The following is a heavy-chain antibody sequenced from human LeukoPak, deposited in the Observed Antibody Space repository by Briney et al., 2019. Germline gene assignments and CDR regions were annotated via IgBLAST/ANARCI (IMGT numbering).Heavy chain of an antibody. D-gene: IGHD3-10*01. CDR2: INAGYSYT. Sequence: ASVKVSCKASGYTFTNYAIHWVRQAPGQRLEWMGWINAGYSYTKYSQKFQGRVTITMDTSASTAYMELSSLRSEDTAVYYCARDMGGSGSYSYWGQGTLITVSS. CDR1: GYTFTNYA. J-gene: IGHJ4*02. V-gene: IGHV1-3*01. CDR3: ARDMGGSGSYSY.